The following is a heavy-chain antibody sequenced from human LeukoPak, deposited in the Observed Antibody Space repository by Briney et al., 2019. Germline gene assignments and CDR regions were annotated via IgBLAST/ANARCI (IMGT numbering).Heavy chain of an antibody. V-gene: IGHV3-23*01. CDR3: AKDSVRGYCSGGSCSADAFDL. Sequence: QPGGSLRLSCAASGFTFSSYAMSWVRQAPGKGLEWVSAISGSGGSTYYADSVKGRFTISRDNSKNTLYLQMNSLRAEDTAGYYCAKDSVRGYCSGGSCSADAFDLWAKEKMVRVFS. J-gene: IGHJ3*01. CDR2: ISGSGGST. D-gene: IGHD2-15*01. CDR1: GFTFSSYA.